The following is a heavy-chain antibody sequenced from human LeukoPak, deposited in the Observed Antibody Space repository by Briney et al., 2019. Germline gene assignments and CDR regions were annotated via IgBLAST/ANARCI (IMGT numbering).Heavy chain of an antibody. CDR1: GYTFTGYY. Sequence: ASVKVSCKASGYTFTGYYMHWVRQAPGQGLEWMGIISPSGGSTSYAQKFQGKVTMTRDTSTSTVYMELSSLRSEDMAVYCCASIRNGDIDAFDIWGQGTMVTVSS. D-gene: IGHD4-17*01. V-gene: IGHV1-46*01. CDR2: ISPSGGST. CDR3: ASIRNGDIDAFDI. J-gene: IGHJ3*02.